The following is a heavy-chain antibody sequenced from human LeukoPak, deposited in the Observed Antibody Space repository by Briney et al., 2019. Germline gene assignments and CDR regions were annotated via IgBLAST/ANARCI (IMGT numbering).Heavy chain of an antibody. Sequence: PGGSLRLSCAASGFTFSYYGMHWVRQAPGKGLEWMAFIRYDGNDKFYADSVKGRFTISRDNAKNSLYLQMNSLRAEDTAVYYCARDDSSGWSYYYYYMDVWGKGTTVTISS. D-gene: IGHD6-19*01. J-gene: IGHJ6*03. CDR2: IRYDGNDK. CDR1: GFTFSYYG. CDR3: ARDDSSGWSYYYYYMDV. V-gene: IGHV3-30*02.